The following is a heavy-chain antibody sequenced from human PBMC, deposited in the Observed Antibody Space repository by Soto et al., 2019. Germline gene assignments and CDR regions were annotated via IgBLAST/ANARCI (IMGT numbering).Heavy chain of an antibody. CDR3: ARGGMVATGDY. Sequence: GGSLRLSCASSGFTCSSYGMHWVRQAPGKGLEWVAVIWYDGSNKYYADSVKGRFTISRDNSKNTLYLQMNSLRAEDTAVYYCARGGMVATGDYWGQGTLVTVSS. J-gene: IGHJ4*02. CDR1: GFTCSSYG. CDR2: IWYDGSNK. D-gene: IGHD5-12*01. V-gene: IGHV3-33*01.